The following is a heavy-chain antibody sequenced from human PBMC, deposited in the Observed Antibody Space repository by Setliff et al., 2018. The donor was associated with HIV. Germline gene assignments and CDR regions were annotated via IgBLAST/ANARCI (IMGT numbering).Heavy chain of an antibody. V-gene: IGHV1-69*13. CDR3: ARGGVYYYDSSGWSMDY. D-gene: IGHD3-22*01. J-gene: IGHJ4*02. Sequence: GASVTVSCKAAGGTFSSYAIRWVRQAPGQGLDWMGGIIPVFGTTNYAQKLQGRVTITADESTSTAYMELSSLRSEDTAVYYCARGGVYYYDSSGWSMDYWGQGTLVTVSS. CDR2: IIPVFGTT. CDR1: GGTFSSYA.